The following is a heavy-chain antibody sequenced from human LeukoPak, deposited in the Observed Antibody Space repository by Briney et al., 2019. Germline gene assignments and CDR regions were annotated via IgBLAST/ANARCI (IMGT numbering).Heavy chain of an antibody. V-gene: IGHV3-48*04. J-gene: IGHJ6*02. D-gene: IGHD5-24*01. CDR2: IISSSRTI. CDR1: GFTFSSYS. CDR3: AKDYEYRDGYYGMDV. Sequence: GGSLRLSCAASGFTFSSYSMNWVRQAPGKGLEWVSYIISSSRTIYYADSVKGRFTISRDNAKNSLYLQMNSLRAEDTALYYCAKDYEYRDGYYGMDVWGQGTTVTVSS.